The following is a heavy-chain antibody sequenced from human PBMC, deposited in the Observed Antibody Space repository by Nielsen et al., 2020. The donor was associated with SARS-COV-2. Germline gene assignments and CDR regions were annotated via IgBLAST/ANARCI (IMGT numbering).Heavy chain of an antibody. V-gene: IGHV7-4-1*02. CDR3: ARDSPDWNDGAFDI. J-gene: IGHJ3*02. Sequence: ASVKVSCKASGYTFTSYAMNWVRQAPGQGLEWMGWINTNTGNPTYAQGFTGRFVFSLDTSVSTAYLQISSLKAEDTAVYYCARDSPDWNDGAFDIWGQGTMVTVSS. D-gene: IGHD1-1*01. CDR2: INTNTGNP. CDR1: GYTFTSYA.